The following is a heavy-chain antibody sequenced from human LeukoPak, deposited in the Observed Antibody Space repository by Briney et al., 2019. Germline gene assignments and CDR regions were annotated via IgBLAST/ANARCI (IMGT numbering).Heavy chain of an antibody. CDR3: ARETPEYD. CDR2: ISSSSSTI. CDR1: GFTFSSYG. V-gene: IGHV3-48*02. D-gene: IGHD1-14*01. Sequence: PGRFLRLSCAASGFTFSSYGMHWVRQAPGKGLEWVSYISSSSSTIYYADSVKGRFTISRDNAKNSLYLQMNSLRDEDTAVYYCARETPEYDWGQGTLVTVSS. J-gene: IGHJ4*02.